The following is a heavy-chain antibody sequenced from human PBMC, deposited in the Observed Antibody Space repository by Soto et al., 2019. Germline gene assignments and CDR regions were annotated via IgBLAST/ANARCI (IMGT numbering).Heavy chain of an antibody. CDR2: IYHSGST. V-gene: IGHV4-30-2*01. D-gene: IGHD3-3*01. Sequence: KTSETLSLTCAVSGGSISSGGYSWSWVRQPPGKGLEWVGYIYHSGSTYYNPSLKSRVTISVDRSKNQFSLKLSSVTAADTAVYYCASSTSGYYYYWGQGTLVTVSS. J-gene: IGHJ4*02. CDR3: ASSTSGYYYY. CDR1: GGSISSGGYS.